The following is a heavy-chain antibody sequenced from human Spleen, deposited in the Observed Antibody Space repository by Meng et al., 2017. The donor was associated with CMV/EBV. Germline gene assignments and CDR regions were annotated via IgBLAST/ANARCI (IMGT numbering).Heavy chain of an antibody. J-gene: IGHJ4*02. CDR2: INHSGST. Sequence: QVQIQQGGAGLLKPSETLSLTCAVYGGSFSGYYWSWIRQPPGKGLEWIGEINHSGSTNYNPSLKSRVTISVDTSKNQFSLKLSSVTAADTAVYYCARGRVGRARYYFDYWGQGTLVTVSS. CDR1: GGSFSGYY. D-gene: IGHD3-10*01. V-gene: IGHV4-34*01. CDR3: ARGRVGRARYYFDY.